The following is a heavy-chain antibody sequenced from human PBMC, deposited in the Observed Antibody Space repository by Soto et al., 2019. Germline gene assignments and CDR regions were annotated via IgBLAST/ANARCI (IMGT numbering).Heavy chain of an antibody. CDR2: ISESGDRT. V-gene: IGHV3-23*01. J-gene: IGHJ6*02. CDR3: AKDWHVMDLDGHDYYYGMDV. CDR1: GFTFSSYA. Sequence: EVQLLESGGGLVQPGGSLRLSCAASGFTFSSYAMRWVRQAPGKGLEWVSGISESGDRTYYAVSVKGRFTISRDNSENTLYLQMNSLRAEDTAVYYCAKDWHVMDLDGHDYYYGMDVWGQGTTVTVSS. D-gene: IGHD1-1*01.